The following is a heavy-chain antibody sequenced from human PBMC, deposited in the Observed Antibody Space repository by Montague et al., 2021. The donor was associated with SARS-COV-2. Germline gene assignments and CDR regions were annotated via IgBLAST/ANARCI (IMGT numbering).Heavy chain of an antibody. CDR3: ARDKGWLASTDFSYGMDV. D-gene: IGHD5-24*01. CDR2: VYHSRAT. CDR1: GDSISSYY. Sequence: SETLSLTCSVSGDSISSYYYSWIRQRPGKGMERIGHVYHSRATNYNPSLRSRVIILLDRSKMQVSLKVISVTAAYTGVYFCARDKGWLASTDFSYGMDVWGQGTTVIVSS. J-gene: IGHJ6*02. V-gene: IGHV4-59*01.